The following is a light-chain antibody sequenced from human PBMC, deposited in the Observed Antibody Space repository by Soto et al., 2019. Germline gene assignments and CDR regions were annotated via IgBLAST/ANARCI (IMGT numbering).Light chain of an antibody. V-gene: IGKV3-11*01. Sequence: EIVLTQSPVTLSLSPGERATLSCRASQSVSSYLAWYQQKPGQAPRLLIYDASNRATGIPARFSGSGSGTDYTLTISSLAPEDFAVYYCQQRSNWALTFGQGTKLEI. CDR3: QQRSNWALT. CDR1: QSVSSY. CDR2: DAS. J-gene: IGKJ2*01.